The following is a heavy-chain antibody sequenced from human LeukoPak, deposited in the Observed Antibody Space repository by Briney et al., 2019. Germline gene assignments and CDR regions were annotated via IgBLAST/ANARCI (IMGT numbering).Heavy chain of an antibody. D-gene: IGHD3-22*01. J-gene: IGHJ4*02. CDR1: GGSITSYY. CDR2: IYSSGST. Sequence: SETLSLTCTVSGGSITSYYWSWIRQPAGKGLEWIGRIYSSGSTNYNPSLKSRVTMSIDTSKNQFSLKLTSMTAADTDVYYCARERPNYYDSSGYSHFDSWGPGTLVTVTS. V-gene: IGHV4-4*07. CDR3: ARERPNYYDSSGYSHFDS.